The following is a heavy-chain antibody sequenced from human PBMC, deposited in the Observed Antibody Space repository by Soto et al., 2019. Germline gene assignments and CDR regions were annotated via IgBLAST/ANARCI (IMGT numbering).Heavy chain of an antibody. CDR1: GGSISSYY. D-gene: IGHD5-18*01. V-gene: IGHV4-59*01. Sequence: SETLSLTCTVSGGSISSYYWSWLRQPPGKGLEWVGYIYYGGTTSYNPSLKSRVTISIDTSKNQFSLKFNSVTAADTAVYYCARAGYNFGPFDYWGQGALVTVSS. J-gene: IGHJ4*02. CDR2: IYYGGTT. CDR3: ARAGYNFGPFDY.